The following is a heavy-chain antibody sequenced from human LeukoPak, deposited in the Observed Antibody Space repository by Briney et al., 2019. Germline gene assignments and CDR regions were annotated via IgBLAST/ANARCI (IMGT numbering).Heavy chain of an antibody. V-gene: IGHV4-39*07. Sequence: PSETLSLTCTVSGGSISSSSYYWGWIRQPPGKGLEWIGSIYYSGSTYYNPSLKSRVTISVDTSKNQFSLKLSSVTAADTAVYYCARVGDGDPTAYFDYWGQGTLVTVSS. CDR3: ARVGDGDPTAYFDY. CDR1: GGSISSSSYY. D-gene: IGHD4-17*01. J-gene: IGHJ4*02. CDR2: IYYSGST.